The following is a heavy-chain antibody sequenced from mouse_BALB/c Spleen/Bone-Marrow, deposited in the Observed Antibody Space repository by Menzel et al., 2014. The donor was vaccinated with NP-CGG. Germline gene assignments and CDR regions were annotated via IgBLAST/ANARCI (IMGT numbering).Heavy chain of an antibody. CDR3: ARNYDYDGGYCAMDY. D-gene: IGHD2-4*01. J-gene: IGHJ4*01. CDR1: GYAFTSYW. V-gene: IGHV1-7*01. Sequence: VKLQESGAQVAKPGASVKMSCKASGYAFTSYWMHWVKQRPGQGLEWIGYINPITGYTEYNQKFKDKATLTADKSSSTAYMQLSSLTSEDSAVYYCARNYDYDGGYCAMDYWGQGTSVTVSS. CDR2: INPITGYT.